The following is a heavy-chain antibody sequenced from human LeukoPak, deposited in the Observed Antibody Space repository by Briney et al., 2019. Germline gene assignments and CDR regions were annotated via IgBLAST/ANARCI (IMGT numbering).Heavy chain of an antibody. Sequence: PGGSLRLSCAASGFTFSSYAMHWVRQAPGRGLEWVAVISYDRSNKYYADSVKGRFTISRDNSKNTLYLQMNSLRAEDTAVYYCASATDYYDPSDYRGPGTLVTGSS. J-gene: IGHJ4*02. D-gene: IGHD3-22*01. CDR1: GFTFSSYA. V-gene: IGHV3-30*14. CDR2: ISYDRSNK. CDR3: ASATDYYDPSDY.